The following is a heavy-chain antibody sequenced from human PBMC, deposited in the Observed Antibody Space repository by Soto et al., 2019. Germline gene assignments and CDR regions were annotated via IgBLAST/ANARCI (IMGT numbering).Heavy chain of an antibody. Sequence: PSETLSLTCTFSGGSISSYYWSWIRQPPGKGLEWIGYIYYSGSTNYNPSLKSRVTISVDTSKNQFSLKLSSVTAADTAVYYCARGRGQYQLLISSDAFDIWGQGTMVTVSS. CDR3: ARGRGQYQLLISSDAFDI. D-gene: IGHD2-2*01. CDR1: GGSISSYY. CDR2: IYYSGST. J-gene: IGHJ3*02. V-gene: IGHV4-59*01.